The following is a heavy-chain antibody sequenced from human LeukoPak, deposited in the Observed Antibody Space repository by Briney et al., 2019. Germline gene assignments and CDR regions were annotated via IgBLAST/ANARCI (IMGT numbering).Heavy chain of an antibody. CDR3: ARNAYCSSTSCYPDY. CDR1: GYTFTSYY. J-gene: IGHJ4*02. Sequence: ASVKVSFKASGYTFTSYYMHWVRQAPGQGLEWMGIINPSGGSTSYAQKFQGRVTMTTDTSTSKAYMELRSPRSDDTAVYYCARNAYCSSTSCYPDYWGQGTLVTVSS. CDR2: INPSGGST. V-gene: IGHV1-46*01. D-gene: IGHD2-2*01.